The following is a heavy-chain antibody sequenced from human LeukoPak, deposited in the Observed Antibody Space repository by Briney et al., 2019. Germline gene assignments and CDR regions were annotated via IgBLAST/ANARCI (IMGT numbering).Heavy chain of an antibody. V-gene: IGHV1-8*01. D-gene: IGHD5-12*01. CDR2: MNPNSGNT. CDR3: AREEMATPKSHFQH. J-gene: IGHJ1*01. Sequence: ASVKVSCKASGYTFTSYDINWVRQATGQGLEWMGWMNPNSGNTGYAQKFQGRVTMTRNTSISTAYMELSSLRSEDTAVYYCAREEMATPKSHFQHWGQGTLVTVSS. CDR1: GYTFTSYD.